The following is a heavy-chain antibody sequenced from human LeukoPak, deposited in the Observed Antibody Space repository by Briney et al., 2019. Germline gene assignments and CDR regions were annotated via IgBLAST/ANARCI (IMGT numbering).Heavy chain of an antibody. V-gene: IGHV4-39*07. J-gene: IGHJ1*01. CDR1: GGSISSSSYY. CDR3: ARGSFSGWYRGYFQH. D-gene: IGHD6-19*01. CDR2: IYYSGST. Sequence: PSETLSLTCTVSGGSISSSSYYWGWIRQPPGKGLEWIGSIYYSGSTYYNPSLKSRVTISVDTSKNQFSLKLSSVTAADTAVYYCARGSFSGWYRGYFQHWGQGPLVTVSS.